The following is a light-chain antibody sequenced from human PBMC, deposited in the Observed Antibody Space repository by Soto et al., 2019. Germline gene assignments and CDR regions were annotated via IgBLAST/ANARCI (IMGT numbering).Light chain of an antibody. CDR2: EVT. V-gene: IGLV2-8*01. Sequence: QSVLTQLPSASGSPGQSVTISCTGTSSDVGGYNSVSWYRQHPGKAPELMIYEVTKRPSGVPDRFSGSKSGNTASLTVSGLQAEDEADYYCCSYAGINSLIFGGGTKLTVL. CDR1: SSDVGGYNS. J-gene: IGLJ2*01. CDR3: CSYAGINSLI.